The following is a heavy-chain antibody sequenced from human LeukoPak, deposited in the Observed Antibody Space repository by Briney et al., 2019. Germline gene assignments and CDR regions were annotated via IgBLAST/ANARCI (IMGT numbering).Heavy chain of an antibody. D-gene: IGHD2-2*01. CDR3: ARHRLPHPGSVVVPAAFYFDY. CDR1: GGSISSSSYY. Sequence: PSETLSLTCTVSGGSISSSSYYWGWIRQPPGKGLEWIGSIYYSGSTYYNPSLKSRVTISVDTSKNQFSLKLSSVTAADTAVYYCARHRLPHPGSVVVPAAFYFDYWGQGTLVTVSS. CDR2: IYYSGST. J-gene: IGHJ4*02. V-gene: IGHV4-39*07.